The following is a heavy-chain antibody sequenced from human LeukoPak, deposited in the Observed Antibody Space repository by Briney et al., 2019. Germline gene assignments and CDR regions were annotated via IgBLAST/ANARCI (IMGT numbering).Heavy chain of an antibody. V-gene: IGHV1-69*13. CDR2: IIPIFGTA. Sequence: SVKVSCKASGGTFSSYAISWVRQAPGQGLEWMGGIIPIFGTANYAQKFQGRVTITADESTSTAYMELSSLRSEDTAVYYCARDCSSTSCYATISTTKIYNWFDPWGQGTLVTVSS. CDR1: GGTFSSYA. D-gene: IGHD2-2*01. J-gene: IGHJ5*02. CDR3: ARDCSSTSCYATISTTKIYNWFDP.